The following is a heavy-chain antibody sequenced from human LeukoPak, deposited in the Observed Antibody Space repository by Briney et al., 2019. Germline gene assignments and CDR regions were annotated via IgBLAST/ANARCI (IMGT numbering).Heavy chain of an antibody. Sequence: PSETLSLTCAAYGGXFSGYYCSWIRQPPGKGREWIGEINHSGSTNYNPSLKSRVTISVDTSKNQFSLKLSSVTAADTAVYYCARRSSWTNYEYFQHWGQGTLVTVSS. V-gene: IGHV4-34*01. D-gene: IGHD6-13*01. CDR2: INHSGST. J-gene: IGHJ1*01. CDR3: ARRSSWTNYEYFQH. CDR1: GGXFSGYY.